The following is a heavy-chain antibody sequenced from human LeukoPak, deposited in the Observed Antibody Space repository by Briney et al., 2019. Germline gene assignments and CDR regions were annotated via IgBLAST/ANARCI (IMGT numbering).Heavy chain of an antibody. V-gene: IGHV3-21*01. CDR1: GFTFSSYS. J-gene: IGHJ6*02. D-gene: IGHD3-3*01. CDR3: AREPPIPYYDFWSGYGMDV. Sequence: KAGGSLRLSCAASGFTFSSYSMNWVRQAPGKGLEWVSSISSSSSYIYYADSVKGRFTISRDNAKNSLYLQMNSLRAEDTAVYYCAREPPIPYYDFWSGYGMDVWGQGTTVTVSS. CDR2: ISSSSSYI.